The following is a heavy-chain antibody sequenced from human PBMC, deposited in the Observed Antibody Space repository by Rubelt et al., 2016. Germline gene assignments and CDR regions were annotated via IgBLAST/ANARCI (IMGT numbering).Heavy chain of an antibody. CDR1: GYPFATYA. V-gene: IGHV1-3*01. Sequence: QVQLVQSGAEVKRPGASVKVSCKASGYPFATYAMHWVRQAPVQRLEWMGWIDAGNGDTKYSINLQGRVNFTRDTSASTAYMELSSLRSEDAAVYYCARFALPAVTTAYYYYALDVWGQGTTVTVSS. CDR2: IDAGNGDT. D-gene: IGHD4-17*01. J-gene: IGHJ6*02. CDR3: ARFALPAVTTAYYYYALDV.